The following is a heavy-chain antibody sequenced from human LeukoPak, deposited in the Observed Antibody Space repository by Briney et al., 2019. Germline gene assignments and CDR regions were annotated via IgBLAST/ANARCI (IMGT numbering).Heavy chain of an antibody. D-gene: IGHD2-2*01. J-gene: IGHJ4*02. CDR2: IRVSGGST. CDR1: GFTFSSYA. Sequence: GGSLRLSCAASGFTFSSYAMSWVRQAPGKGLEWVSLIRVSGGSTYYADSVKGRFTISRDNSKNTLYLQMNSLRAEDTAVYYCAKGTSYCSSISCQNYFDYWGQGTPVTVSS. CDR3: AKGTSYCSSISCQNYFDY. V-gene: IGHV3-23*01.